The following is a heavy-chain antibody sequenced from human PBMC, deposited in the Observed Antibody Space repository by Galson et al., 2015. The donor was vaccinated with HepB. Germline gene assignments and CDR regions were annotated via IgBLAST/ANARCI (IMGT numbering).Heavy chain of an antibody. CDR1: GFTFDDYA. J-gene: IGHJ6*02. CDR3: AKDMSLYSYGYPYYYGMDV. CDR2: ISWDGGST. V-gene: IGHV3-43D*03. D-gene: IGHD5-18*01. Sequence: SLRLSCAASGFTFDDYAMHWVRQAPGKGLEWVFLISWDGGSTYYADSVKGRFTISRDNSKNSLYLQMNSLRAEDTALYYCAKDMSLYSYGYPYYYGMDVWGQGTTVTVSS.